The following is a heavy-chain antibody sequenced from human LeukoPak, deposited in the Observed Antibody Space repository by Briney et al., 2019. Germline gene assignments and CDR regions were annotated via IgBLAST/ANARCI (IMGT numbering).Heavy chain of an antibody. V-gene: IGHV4-59*01. D-gene: IGHD3-10*01. Sequence: PSETLSLTCTVSGGSISSYYWSWIRQPPGKGLEWIGYIYYSGSTNYNPSLKSRVTISVDTSKNQFSLKLSSVTAADTAVYYCARDLSGRGDYMDVWGKGTTVTVSS. CDR2: IYYSGST. CDR3: ARDLSGRGDYMDV. CDR1: GGSISSYY. J-gene: IGHJ6*03.